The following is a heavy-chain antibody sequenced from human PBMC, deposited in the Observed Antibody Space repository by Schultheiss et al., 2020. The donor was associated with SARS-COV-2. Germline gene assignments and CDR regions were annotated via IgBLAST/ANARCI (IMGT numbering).Heavy chain of an antibody. D-gene: IGHD3-10*01. CDR1: GFTFSSYA. J-gene: IGHJ4*02. CDR3: ARDHNYYGSGPFDT. CDR2: INHSGST. V-gene: IGHV4-34*01. Sequence: GSLRLSCAASGFTFSSYAMHWVRQAPGKGLEWIGEINHSGSTNYNPSLKSRVTISVDTSKIQFSLKVTSVTAADTAVYYCARDHNYYGSGPFDTWGQGTLVTVSS.